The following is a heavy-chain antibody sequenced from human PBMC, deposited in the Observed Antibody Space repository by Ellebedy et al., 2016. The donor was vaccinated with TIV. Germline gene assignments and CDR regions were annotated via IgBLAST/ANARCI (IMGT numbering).Heavy chain of an antibody. CDR3: ARDRPVGYSYGSDDY. CDR1: GYTFTSYG. Sequence: AASVKVSCKASGYTFTSYGISWVRQAPGQGLEWMGWISAYNGNTNYAQKLQGRVTMTTDTSTSTAYMELRSLKSDDTAVYYCARDRPVGYSYGSDDYWGQGALVTVSS. J-gene: IGHJ4*02. CDR2: ISAYNGNT. D-gene: IGHD5-18*01. V-gene: IGHV1-18*01.